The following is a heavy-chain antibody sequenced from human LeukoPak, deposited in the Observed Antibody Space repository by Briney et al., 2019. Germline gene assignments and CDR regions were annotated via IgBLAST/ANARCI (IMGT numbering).Heavy chain of an antibody. CDR2: IYTSEFT. CDR1: GGSISGYY. J-gene: IGHJ5*02. D-gene: IGHD6-13*01. CDR3: ARALSRSSSWEFDP. V-gene: IGHV4-4*07. Sequence: PSETLSLTCTVSGGSISGYYWSWIRQPAGKGPELIGRIYTSEFTNYNPSLKSRVIMSVDTSKNQFSLKLNSVTAADTAVYYCARALSRSSSWEFDPWGQGILVTVSS.